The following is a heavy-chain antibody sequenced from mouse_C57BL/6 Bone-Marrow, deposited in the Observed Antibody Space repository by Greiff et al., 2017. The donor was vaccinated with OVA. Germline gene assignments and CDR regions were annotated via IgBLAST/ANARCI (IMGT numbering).Heavy chain of an antibody. J-gene: IGHJ2*01. CDR1: GFTFSSYA. Sequence: EVQLQESGGGLVKPGGSLKLSCAASGFTFSSYAMSWVRQTPEKRLEWVATISDGGSYTYYPDNVKGRFTISRDNAKNNLYLQMSHLKSEDTAMYDCARDQGYDYDELDYWGQGTTLTVSS. D-gene: IGHD2-4*01. V-gene: IGHV5-4*01. CDR2: ISDGGSYT. CDR3: ARDQGYDYDELDY.